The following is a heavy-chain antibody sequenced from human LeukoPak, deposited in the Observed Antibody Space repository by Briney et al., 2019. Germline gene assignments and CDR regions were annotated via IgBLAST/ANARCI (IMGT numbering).Heavy chain of an antibody. J-gene: IGHJ4*02. D-gene: IGHD1-26*01. Sequence: GGSLRLSCAASGFTFSSYAMHRVRQAPGKGLEWVAVISYDGSNKYYADSVKGRFTISRDNSKNTLYLQMNSLRAEDTAVYYCARVREARFDYWGQGTLVTVSS. CDR2: ISYDGSNK. CDR1: GFTFSSYA. CDR3: ARVREARFDY. V-gene: IGHV3-30*04.